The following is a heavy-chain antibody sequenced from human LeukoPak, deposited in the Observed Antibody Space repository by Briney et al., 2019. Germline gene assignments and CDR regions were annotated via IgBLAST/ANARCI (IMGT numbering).Heavy chain of an antibody. CDR1: SGSIKSYY. CDR2: IFYSGST. D-gene: IGHD6-19*01. J-gene: IGHJ6*02. CDR3: AVWEQWLVAPRYGMDV. Sequence: SETLSLTCTVSSGSIKSYYWSWIRQPPGKRLEWIGYIFYSGSTNYNPSLKSRVTMSVDTSKNQFSLKLSSVTAADTAVYYCAVWEQWLVAPRYGMDVWGQGTTVTVSS. V-gene: IGHV4-59*08.